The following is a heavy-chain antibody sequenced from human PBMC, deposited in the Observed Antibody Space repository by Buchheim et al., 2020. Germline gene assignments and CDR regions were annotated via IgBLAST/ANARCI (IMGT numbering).Heavy chain of an antibody. J-gene: IGHJ6*02. CDR3: ARASWTWFGELLSHDYYYYGMDV. D-gene: IGHD3-10*01. Sequence: QVQLQESGPGLVKPSEILSLTCTVSGGSISSYYWSWIRQPAGKGLEWIGRIYTSGSTNYNPSLKSRVTMSVDTSKNQFSLKLSSVTAADTAVYYCARASWTWFGELLSHDYYYYGMDVWGQGTT. V-gene: IGHV4-4*07. CDR1: GGSISSYY. CDR2: IYTSGST.